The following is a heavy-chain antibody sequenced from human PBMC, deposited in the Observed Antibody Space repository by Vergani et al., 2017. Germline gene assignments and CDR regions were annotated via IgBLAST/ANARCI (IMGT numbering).Heavy chain of an antibody. D-gene: IGHD2-21*02. CDR3: ASLNLAYCGGDCYVGEYGMDV. V-gene: IGHV3-21*01. CDR2: ISSSSSYI. CDR1: GFTFSSYS. Sequence: EVQLVESGGGLVKPGGSLRLSCAASGFTFSSYSMNWVRQAPGKGLEWVSSISSSSSYIYYADSVTGRFTISRDNAKNSLYLQMNSLRAEDTAVYYCASLNLAYCGGDCYVGEYGMDVWGQGTTVTVSS. J-gene: IGHJ6*02.